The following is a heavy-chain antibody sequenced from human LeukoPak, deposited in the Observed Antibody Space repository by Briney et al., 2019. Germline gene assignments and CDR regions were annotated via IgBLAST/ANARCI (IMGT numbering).Heavy chain of an antibody. CDR1: GFPFSSYW. Sequence: GGSLRLSCVASGFPFSSYWMTWVHQAPGKGLEWVANIKQDGSKKSYVDSVKGRFTISRDNAMNSLYLQMNSLRAEDTAIYYCARSLPYGTTWYGRSDFWGQGTLVTVSS. CDR3: ARSLPYGTTWYGRSDF. J-gene: IGHJ4*02. D-gene: IGHD6-13*01. V-gene: IGHV3-7*03. CDR2: IKQDGSKK.